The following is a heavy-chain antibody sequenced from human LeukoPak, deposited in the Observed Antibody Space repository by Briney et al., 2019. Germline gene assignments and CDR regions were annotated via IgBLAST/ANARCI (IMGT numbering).Heavy chain of an antibody. V-gene: IGHV3-23*01. Sequence: PGGSLRLSCAASGFTFSSYAMSWVRQAPGKGLEWVSAISGSGGSTYYADSVKGRFTISRGNSKNTLYLQMNSLRAEDTAVYYCAKAYSSSWYYFDYWGQGTLVTVSS. D-gene: IGHD6-13*01. CDR3: AKAYSSSWYYFDY. CDR1: GFTFSSYA. J-gene: IGHJ4*02. CDR2: ISGSGGST.